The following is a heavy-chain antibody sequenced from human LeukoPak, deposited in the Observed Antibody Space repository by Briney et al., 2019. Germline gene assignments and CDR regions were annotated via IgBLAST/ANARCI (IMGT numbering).Heavy chain of an antibody. Sequence: GGSLRLSCAASGITFSSYGMHWVRQAPGKGLEWVAFIRLDGSNKYYADSVRGRFTISRDNSKNTLYLQMNSLRAEDTALYYCAKPHFDYWGQGTLVTVSS. CDR3: AKPHFDY. CDR2: IRLDGSNK. V-gene: IGHV3-30*02. J-gene: IGHJ4*02. CDR1: GITFSSYG.